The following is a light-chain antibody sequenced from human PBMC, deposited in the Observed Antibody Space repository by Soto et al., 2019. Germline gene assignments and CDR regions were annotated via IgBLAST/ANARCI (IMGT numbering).Light chain of an antibody. V-gene: IGKV1-39*01. CDR1: QSISTY. Sequence: DILLTQSPSSLSASVGDRVTISCRASQSISTYLMWYHQKPGQAPNLLIYGASGLQNGVPSRFAGSGSGTEFTLTITGLQPEDFGTYYCQQSYSTPRSFGQGTKVEI. CDR3: QQSYSTPRS. J-gene: IGKJ1*01. CDR2: GAS.